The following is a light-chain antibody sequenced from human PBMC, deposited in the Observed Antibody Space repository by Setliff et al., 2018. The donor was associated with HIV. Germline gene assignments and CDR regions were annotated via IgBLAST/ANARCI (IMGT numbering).Light chain of an antibody. CDR2: EGS. Sequence: QSVLTQPRSVSGSPGQSVTISCTGTSSDVGVYNYVSWYQQHPGKAPKLMIYEGSKRPSGVSNRFSGSKSGNTASLTISGLQAEDEADYYCCSYAGSSLYVFGTGTKVTVL. J-gene: IGLJ1*01. V-gene: IGLV2-23*01. CDR3: CSYAGSSLYV. CDR1: SSDVGVYNY.